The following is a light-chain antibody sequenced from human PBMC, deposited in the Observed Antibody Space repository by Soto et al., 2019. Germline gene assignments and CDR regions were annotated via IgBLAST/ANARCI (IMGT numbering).Light chain of an antibody. J-gene: IGLJ1*01. V-gene: IGLV2-11*01. CDR3: CSYAGSYP. CDR2: DVT. Sequence: QSVLTQPRSVSGSPGQSVTISCTGDSSDVGGYKYVSWYQQHPGKAPKLIIYDVTKRPSGVPDRFSGSKSGNTASLTISGLQAEDEADYYCCSYAGSYPLGTGTQLTVL. CDR1: SSDVGGYKY.